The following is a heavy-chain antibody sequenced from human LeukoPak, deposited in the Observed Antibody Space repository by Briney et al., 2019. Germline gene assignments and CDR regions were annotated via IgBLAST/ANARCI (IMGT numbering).Heavy chain of an antibody. CDR2: IYYSGST. V-gene: IGHV4-39*01. Sequence: SETLSLTCTVSGGSISSSSYYWGWIRQPPGKGLEWIGSIYYSGSTYYNPSLKSRVTISVDTSKNQFSLKLSSVTAADTAVYYCARQRLAVAGTWYFDLWGQGTLVTVSS. CDR1: GGSISSSSYY. CDR3: ARQRLAVAGTWYFDL. J-gene: IGHJ2*01. D-gene: IGHD6-19*01.